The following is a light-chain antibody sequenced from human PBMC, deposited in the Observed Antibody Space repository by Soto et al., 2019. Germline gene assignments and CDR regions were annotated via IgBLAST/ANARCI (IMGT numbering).Light chain of an antibody. CDR3: LLYYGGAQVL. J-gene: IGLJ2*01. CDR2: STS. CDR1: AGAVTSAYY. V-gene: IGLV7-43*01. Sequence: QAVVTQEPSLTVSPGGTGTLTCASSAGAVTSAYYTNWLQQKPGQAPRALIYSTSEKHSWTPARFSGSLLGGKAALTLSAAQPEDEADYYCLLYYGGAQVLFGGGTKVTVL.